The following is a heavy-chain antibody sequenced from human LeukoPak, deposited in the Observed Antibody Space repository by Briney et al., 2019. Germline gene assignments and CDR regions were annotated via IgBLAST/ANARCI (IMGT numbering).Heavy chain of an antibody. D-gene: IGHD6-13*01. V-gene: IGHV3-21*01. CDR3: AHGRGYWSAAGDYFDY. CDR2: ISSSSSYI. CDR1: GFTFSSYS. Sequence: PGGSLRLSCAASGFTFSSYSMNWVRQAPGKGLEWVSSISSSSSYIYYADSVKGRFTISRDNAKNSLYLQMNSLRAEDTAVYYCAHGRGYWSAAGDYFDYWGRGTLVTVSS. J-gene: IGHJ4*02.